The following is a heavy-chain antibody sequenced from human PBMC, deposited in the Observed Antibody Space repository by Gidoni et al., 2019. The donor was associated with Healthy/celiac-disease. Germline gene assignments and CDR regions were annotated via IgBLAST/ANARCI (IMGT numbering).Heavy chain of an antibody. V-gene: IGHV3-30-3*01. Sequence: QVQLVESGGGVVQPGRSLRLSCAASGFTFRSYAMHWVRQAPGKGLEWVAVISYDGSNKYYADSVKGRFTISRDNSKNTLYLQMNSLRAEDTAVYYCARAGIAVAGYYFDYWGQGTLVTVSS. CDR2: ISYDGSNK. CDR1: GFTFRSYA. CDR3: ARAGIAVAGYYFDY. D-gene: IGHD6-19*01. J-gene: IGHJ4*02.